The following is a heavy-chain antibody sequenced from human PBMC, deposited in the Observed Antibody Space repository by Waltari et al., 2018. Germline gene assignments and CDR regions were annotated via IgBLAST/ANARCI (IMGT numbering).Heavy chain of an antibody. CDR2: IDDDGSCT. CDR3: SRSPAGYSRSDY. V-gene: IGHV3-74*01. CDR1: GFAFSSYW. J-gene: IGHJ4*02. Sequence: EVRLEESGGGLVQPGGSLRLSCAASGFAFSSYWMHWGRQAPGKGLVLVSRIDDDGSCTSYADSVMGRFTISRDNAKNTVYLEMNSLRAEDTAVYYCSRSPAGYSRSDYWGQGTLVTVSS. D-gene: IGHD5-18*01.